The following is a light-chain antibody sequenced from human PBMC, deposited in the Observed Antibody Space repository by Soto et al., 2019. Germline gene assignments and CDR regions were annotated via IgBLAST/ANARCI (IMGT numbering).Light chain of an antibody. Sequence: QSVLTQPPSASGTPGQRVTISCSGSSSNIGSNSVNWYQQLPGPAPKLLIYSNNQRPSGVPDRFSGSKSGTSASLAISGLQSDDEADYYCAAWDDSLNGPVFGGGTKVTVL. CDR3: AAWDDSLNGPV. CDR1: SSNIGSNS. J-gene: IGLJ3*02. CDR2: SNN. V-gene: IGLV1-44*01.